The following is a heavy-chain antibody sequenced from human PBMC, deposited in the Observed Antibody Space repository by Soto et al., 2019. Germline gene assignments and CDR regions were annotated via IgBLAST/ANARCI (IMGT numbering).Heavy chain of an antibody. V-gene: IGHV1-8*01. D-gene: IGHD6-13*01. J-gene: IGHJ6*02. CDR2: MNTNSDDT. CDR1: GHTFTSYD. CDR3: AREWSAAGHFYGMDV. Sequence: QVQLVQSGAEVKKPGASVQVSCKTSGHTFTSYDINWVRQAPGQGLEWVGWMNTNSDDTRSAQKFRGRLTLTRDKSMRAVYMKLSNLRPDDSAVYYCAREWSAAGHFYGMDVWGQGTTVAVSS.